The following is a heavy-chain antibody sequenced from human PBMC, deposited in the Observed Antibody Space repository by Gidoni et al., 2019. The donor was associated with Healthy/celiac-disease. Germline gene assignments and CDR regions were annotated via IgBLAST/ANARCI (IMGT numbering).Heavy chain of an antibody. CDR2: ISGSGGST. V-gene: IGHV3-23*01. CDR3: AKGGKLVKDY. D-gene: IGHD6-13*01. CDR1: GFTFSSYA. Sequence: EVQLLESGGGLVQPGGSLRLSWSASGFTFSSYAMSWVRQAPGKGLEWVSAISGSGGSTYYADSVKGRFTIARDNSKNTLYLQMNSLRAEDTAVYYWAKGGKLVKDYWGQGTLVTVSS. J-gene: IGHJ4*02.